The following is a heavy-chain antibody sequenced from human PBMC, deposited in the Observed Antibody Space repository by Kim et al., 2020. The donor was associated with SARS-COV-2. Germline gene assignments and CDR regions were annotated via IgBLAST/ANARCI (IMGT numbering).Heavy chain of an antibody. CDR1: GGTFSSYA. CDR2: IIPIFGTA. V-gene: IGHV1-69*13. J-gene: IGHJ2*01. Sequence: SVKVSCKASGGTFSSYAISWVRQAPGQGLEWMGGIIPIFGTANYAQKFQGRVTITADESTSTAYMELSSLRSEDTAVYYCARVGTTYYDYVWGFIGFDLWGRGTLVTVSS. CDR3: ARVGTTYYDYVWGFIGFDL. D-gene: IGHD3-16*01.